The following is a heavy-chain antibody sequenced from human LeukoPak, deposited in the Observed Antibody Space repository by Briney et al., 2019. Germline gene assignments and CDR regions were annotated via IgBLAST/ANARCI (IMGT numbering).Heavy chain of an antibody. Sequence: GASVKVSCKASGGTFSSYAISWVRQAPGQGLEWMGRIIPILGIANYAQKFQGRVTITADKSTSTAYMELSSLRSEDTAVYYCARDPPVVTRYFDYWGQGTLVTVSS. CDR1: GGTFSSYA. V-gene: IGHV1-69*04. J-gene: IGHJ4*02. D-gene: IGHD4-23*01. CDR2: IIPILGIA. CDR3: ARDPPVVTRYFDY.